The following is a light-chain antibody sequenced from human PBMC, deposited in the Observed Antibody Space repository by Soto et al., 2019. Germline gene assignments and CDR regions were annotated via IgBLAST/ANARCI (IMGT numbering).Light chain of an antibody. V-gene: IGLV4-69*01. CDR1: SGHSNYA. J-gene: IGLJ2*01. CDR3: QTWGTGIVI. CDR2: LNRVGSH. Sequence: QTVVPQSPSASASLGASVTLTCTLSSGHSNYAIAWHQQQPEKGPRYLMKLNRVGSHSKGDGIPNRFSGSSSGAERYLTISSLQSEDEADYYCQTWGTGIVIFGGGTKLTVL.